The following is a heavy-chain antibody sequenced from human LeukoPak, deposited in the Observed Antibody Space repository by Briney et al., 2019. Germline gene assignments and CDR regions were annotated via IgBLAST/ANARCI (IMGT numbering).Heavy chain of an antibody. D-gene: IGHD3-3*01. CDR2: IYPGDSDT. V-gene: IGHV5-51*01. CDR3: AKASGYTYYFDY. CDR1: GYSFTNYW. J-gene: IGHJ4*02. Sequence: GESLKISCKSSGYSFTNYWIGWVRPMPGKGLAWMGVIYPGDSDTRYSPSFQGQVTISADKSISTAYLQWSSLKASDTAMYYCAKASGYTYYFDYWGQGTLVTVSS.